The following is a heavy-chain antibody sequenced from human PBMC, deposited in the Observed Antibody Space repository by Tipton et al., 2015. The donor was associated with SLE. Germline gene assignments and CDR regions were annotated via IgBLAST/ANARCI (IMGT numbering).Heavy chain of an antibody. CDR1: GGSFSGHT. CDR2: VYYSGST. CDR3: ARQSITGTTGYFQH. V-gene: IGHV4-59*08. D-gene: IGHD1-7*01. J-gene: IGHJ1*01. Sequence: TLSLTCGVYGGSFSGHTWTWIRQSPGQGLEWIGYVYYSGSTNYNPSLKSRVTISVDTSKNQFSLKLSSVTAADTAVYYCARQSITGTTGYFQHWGQGTLVTVSS.